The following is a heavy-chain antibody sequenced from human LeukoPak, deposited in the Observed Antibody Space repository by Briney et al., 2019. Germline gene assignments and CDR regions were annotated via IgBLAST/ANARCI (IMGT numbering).Heavy chain of an antibody. V-gene: IGHV4-59*01. CDR1: GGSISGYY. J-gene: IGHJ3*02. CDR3: ARHGAGEKDDAFDI. D-gene: IGHD7-27*01. CDR2: IYYSGST. Sequence: SETLSLTCTVSGGSISGYYWSWIRQSPGKGLEWIGYIYYSGSTNYNPSLKSRVTISVDTSKNQFSLKLTSMTAADTAVYYCARHGAGEKDDAFDIWGQGTMVTVSS.